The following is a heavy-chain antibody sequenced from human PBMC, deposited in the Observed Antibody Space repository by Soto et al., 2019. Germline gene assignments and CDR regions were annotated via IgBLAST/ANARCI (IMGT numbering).Heavy chain of an antibody. V-gene: IGHV3-15*01. CDR2: IKAITDGGTT. J-gene: IGHJ4*02. Sequence: LSLTCAASGFTFDDAWMTWVRQAPGKGLEWVGRIKAITDGGTTDYAAPVKGRFTISRDDSKNTLYLQMNSLKTEDTGVYYCITFSPAARGYWGQGTLVTVSS. CDR3: ITFSPAARGY. D-gene: IGHD2-2*01. CDR1: GFTFDDAW.